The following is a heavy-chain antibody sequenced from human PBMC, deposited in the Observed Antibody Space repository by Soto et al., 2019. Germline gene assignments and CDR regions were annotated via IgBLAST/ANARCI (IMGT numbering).Heavy chain of an antibody. J-gene: IGHJ6*02. Sequence: GGSLRLSCASSGFTFSSYGIHWVRQAPGKGLEWVAVISYDGSNKYYADSVKGRFTISRDNSKNTLYLQMSSLKPEDTAVYYCAKDTELQAYYYYYGMDVWGQGTAVTVSS. CDR2: ISYDGSNK. CDR1: GFTFSSYG. CDR3: AKDTELQAYYYYYGMDV. D-gene: IGHD1-7*01. V-gene: IGHV3-30*18.